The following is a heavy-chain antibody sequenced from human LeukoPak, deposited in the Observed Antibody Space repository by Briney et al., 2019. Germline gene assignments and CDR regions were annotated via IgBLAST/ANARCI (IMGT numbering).Heavy chain of an antibody. D-gene: IGHD5-24*01. CDR1: GGTFSSYA. Sequence: GASVKVSCKASGGTFSSYAISWVRQAPGQGLEWMGRINPNSGGTNYAQKFQSRVTMTRDTSISTAYMELSRLRSDDTAVYYCARVEGYVDGGPWGQGTLVTVSS. V-gene: IGHV1-2*06. CDR2: INPNSGGT. J-gene: IGHJ5*02. CDR3: ARVEGYVDGGP.